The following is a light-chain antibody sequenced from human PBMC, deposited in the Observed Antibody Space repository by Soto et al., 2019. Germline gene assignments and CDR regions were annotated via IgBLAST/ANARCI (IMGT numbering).Light chain of an antibody. Sequence: EVVMTQSPATLSVSPGERATLSCRASQSVSSNLVWYQQKPGQAPRLLIYDASTRATGIPARFSGSWSGTEFTLTISSLQSEDFALYFCQQCNNGPDTFGHGTKLEIK. CDR3: QQCNNGPDT. CDR1: QSVSSN. CDR2: DAS. V-gene: IGKV3-15*01. J-gene: IGKJ2*01.